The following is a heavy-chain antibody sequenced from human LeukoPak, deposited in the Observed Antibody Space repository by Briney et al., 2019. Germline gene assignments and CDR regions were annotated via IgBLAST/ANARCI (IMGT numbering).Heavy chain of an antibody. V-gene: IGHV4-61*02. D-gene: IGHD3-3*01. CDR3: ARMYYDFWSGYRHYLDY. J-gene: IGHJ4*02. Sequence: PSETLSLTCTVSGGSISSGSYYWSWIRQPAGKGLEWIGRIYTSGSTNYNPSLKSRVTISVDTSKNQFSLKLSSVTAADTAVYYCARMYYDFWSGYRHYLDYWGQGTLVTVSS. CDR1: GGSISSGSYY. CDR2: IYTSGST.